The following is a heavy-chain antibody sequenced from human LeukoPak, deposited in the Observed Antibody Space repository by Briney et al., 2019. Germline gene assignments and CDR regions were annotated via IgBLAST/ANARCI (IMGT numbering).Heavy chain of an antibody. CDR2: IRYDGSNK. Sequence: PGGSLRLSCAASGFTFSSYGMHWVRQAPGKGLEWVAFIRYDGSNKYYADSVKGRFTISRDNSKNTLYLQMNSLRAEDTAVYYCAKDLLRYCSSTSCYTAHFQHWGQGTLVTVSS. D-gene: IGHD2-2*02. J-gene: IGHJ1*01. V-gene: IGHV3-30*02. CDR1: GFTFSSYG. CDR3: AKDLLRYCSSTSCYTAHFQH.